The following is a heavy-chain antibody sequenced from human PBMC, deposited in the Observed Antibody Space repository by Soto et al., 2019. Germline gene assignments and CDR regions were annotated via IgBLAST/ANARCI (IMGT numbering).Heavy chain of an antibody. CDR1: GGSISSGGYY. D-gene: IGHD1-26*01. CDR3: ERAQRGVIVGALFDY. J-gene: IGHJ4*02. CDR2: VYYSGST. Sequence: SETLSLTCTVSGGSISSGGYYWSWIRQHPGKGLEWIGYVYYSGSTYYNPSLKSRVTISVDTSKNQFSLKLSSVTAADTAVYYCERAQRGVIVGALFDYWGQGTLVTVSS. V-gene: IGHV4-31*03.